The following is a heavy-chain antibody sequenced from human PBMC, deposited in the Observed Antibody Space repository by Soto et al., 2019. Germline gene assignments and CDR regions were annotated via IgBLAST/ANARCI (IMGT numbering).Heavy chain of an antibody. D-gene: IGHD6-19*01. J-gene: IGHJ3*02. CDR1: GGCFSGYY. CDR3: ACDVSGWPSHRAFDI. V-gene: IGHV4-34*01. CDR2: INHSGST. Sequence: SETLSLTCAVYGGCFSGYYWSWIRQPPGKGLEWIGEINHSGSTNYNPSLKSRVTISVDTSKNQFSLKLSSVTAADTAVYYCACDVSGWPSHRAFDIWGQGTMVTVSS.